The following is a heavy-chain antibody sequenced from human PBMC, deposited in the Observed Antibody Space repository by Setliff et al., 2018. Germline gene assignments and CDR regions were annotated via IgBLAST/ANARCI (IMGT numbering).Heavy chain of an antibody. J-gene: IGHJ3*02. V-gene: IGHV1-18*01. CDR2: ISAYNANT. CDR3: AREPLWGSHDAFDI. Sequence: GASVKVSCKASGYTFTSYGVSWVRQAPGQGLEWMGWISAYNANTNYAQNLQGRVTMTRDTSTSTAYMELRSLRSDDTAVYYCAREPLWGSHDAFDIWGQGTMVTVSS. CDR1: GYTFTSYG. D-gene: IGHD7-27*01.